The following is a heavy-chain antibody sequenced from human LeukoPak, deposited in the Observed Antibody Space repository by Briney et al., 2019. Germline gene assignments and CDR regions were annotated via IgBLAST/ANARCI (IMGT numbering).Heavy chain of an antibody. CDR1: GFTFSSYW. CDR2: IKQDGSEK. Sequence: PGGSLRLSCAASGFTFSSYWMSWVRQAPGKGLEWVAIIKQDGSEKYYVDSVKGRFTISRDNAEKSLYLQMNSLRAEDTAVYYCARDFTVVVAAYEDYYYYGMDVWGQGTTVTVSS. CDR3: ARDFTVVVAAYEDYYYYGMDV. V-gene: IGHV3-7*03. J-gene: IGHJ6*02. D-gene: IGHD2-15*01.